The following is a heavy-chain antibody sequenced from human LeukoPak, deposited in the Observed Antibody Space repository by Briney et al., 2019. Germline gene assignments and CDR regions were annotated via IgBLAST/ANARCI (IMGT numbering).Heavy chain of an antibody. V-gene: IGHV3-21*01. D-gene: IGHD3-22*01. CDR1: GFTFSSYS. J-gene: IGHJ4*02. CDR3: ARDMENYYDSSAIDY. Sequence: PGGSLRLSCAASGFTFSSYSMNWVRQAPGKGLEWVSSISSSSSYIYYADSVKGRSTISRDNAKNSLYLQMNSLRAEDTAVYYCARDMENYYDSSAIDYWGQGTLVTVSS. CDR2: ISSSSSYI.